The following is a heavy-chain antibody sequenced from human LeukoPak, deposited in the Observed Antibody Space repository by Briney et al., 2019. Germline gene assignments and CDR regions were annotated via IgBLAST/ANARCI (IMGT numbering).Heavy chain of an antibody. CDR1: GGSISSSNW. V-gene: IGHV4-4*02. J-gene: IGHJ6*03. CDR2: IYHSGST. D-gene: IGHD3-10*01. Sequence: SGTLSLTCAVSGGSISSSNWWSWVRQPPGKGLEWIGEIYHSGSTNYNPSLKSRVTISVDKSKNQFSLKLSSVTAADTAVYYCARESAVRGVIQGTGSMDVWGKGTTVTISS. CDR3: ARESAVRGVIQGTGSMDV.